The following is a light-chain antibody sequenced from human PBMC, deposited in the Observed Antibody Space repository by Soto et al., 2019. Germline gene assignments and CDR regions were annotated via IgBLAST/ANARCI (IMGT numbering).Light chain of an antibody. CDR2: GAS. V-gene: IGKV3-20*01. J-gene: IGKJ2*01. Sequence: EIVLTQSPGTLSLSPGERATLSCRASQSVYKNYLAWYQQKPGQTPRLLVNGASNRATGIPDRFSGGGSGTDFTLTISSLEPEDFAVYYCQQYGLPPHSFGQGTRVEIK. CDR1: QSVYKNY. CDR3: QQYGLPPHS.